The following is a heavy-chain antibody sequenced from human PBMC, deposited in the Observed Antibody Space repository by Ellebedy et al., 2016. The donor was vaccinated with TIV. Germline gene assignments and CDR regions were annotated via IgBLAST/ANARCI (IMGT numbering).Heavy chain of an antibody. Sequence: GESLKISXTASGFTFSNYVMSWVRQAPGKGLKWVSGISRTDDSTYYADSVKGRFTISRDGPKSTLYLQMNNLRAEDTAVYYCAKDRDDAGDFVFDSWGQGTLVTVSS. V-gene: IGHV3-23*01. CDR1: GFTFSNYV. J-gene: IGHJ4*02. D-gene: IGHD4-17*01. CDR2: ISRTDDST. CDR3: AKDRDDAGDFVFDS.